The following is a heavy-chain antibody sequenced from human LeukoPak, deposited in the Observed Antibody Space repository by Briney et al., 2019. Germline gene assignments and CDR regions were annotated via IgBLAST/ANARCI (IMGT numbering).Heavy chain of an antibody. J-gene: IGHJ4*02. CDR3: ARDFTYYDSSGHDY. D-gene: IGHD3-22*01. Sequence: SETLSLTCTVSGGSITSYYWSWVRQPAGKGREWIGRIYTSGSTNYNPSLKRRVTISVDTSKNQFSLKLSSVTAADTAVYYCARDFTYYDSSGHDYWGQGTLVTVSS. V-gene: IGHV4-4*07. CDR2: IYTSGST. CDR1: GGSITSYY.